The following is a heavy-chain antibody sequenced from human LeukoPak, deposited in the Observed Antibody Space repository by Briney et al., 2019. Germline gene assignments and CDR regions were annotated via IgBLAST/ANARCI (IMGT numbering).Heavy chain of an antibody. CDR3: AKTARDPYASGFDN. J-gene: IGHJ4*02. D-gene: IGHD2-2*01. CDR1: GFSFSSYA. Sequence: GGSLRLSCAASGFSFSSYAMNWVRQAPGKGLEWVSGISGSGGSTYYADSVKGRFTISRDNSKNTLYLQVNSLRAEDTAVYYCAKTARDPYASGFDNWGQGTLVTVSS. CDR2: ISGSGGST. V-gene: IGHV3-23*01.